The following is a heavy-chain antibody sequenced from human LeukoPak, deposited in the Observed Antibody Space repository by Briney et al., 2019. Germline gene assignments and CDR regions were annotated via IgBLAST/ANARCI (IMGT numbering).Heavy chain of an antibody. CDR1: GGSFSGYY. CDR3: ATESGSS. Sequence: SETLSLTCAVYGGSFSGYYWSWIRQPPGKGLEWIGEINHSGSTNYNPSPRSRVTISVDTSKNQFSLKLSSVTAADTAVYYCATESGSSWGQGTLVTVSS. J-gene: IGHJ5*02. D-gene: IGHD1-26*01. CDR2: INHSGST. V-gene: IGHV4-34*01.